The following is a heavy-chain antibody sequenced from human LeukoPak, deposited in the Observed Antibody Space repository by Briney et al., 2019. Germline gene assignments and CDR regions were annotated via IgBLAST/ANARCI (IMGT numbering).Heavy chain of an antibody. D-gene: IGHD2-21*02. CDR1: GDSISSGGYS. Sequence: SQTLSLTCAVSGDSISSGGYSWNWIRQPPGQGLEWIGYIYSSGTTSYYPSLKSRVTISVDTSKNQFSLKLTSVTAADTAVYYCARGWGPAYCGGDCHRHFDYWGQGTLVTVSS. J-gene: IGHJ4*02. CDR3: ARGWGPAYCGGDCHRHFDY. V-gene: IGHV4-30-4*07. CDR2: IYSSGTT.